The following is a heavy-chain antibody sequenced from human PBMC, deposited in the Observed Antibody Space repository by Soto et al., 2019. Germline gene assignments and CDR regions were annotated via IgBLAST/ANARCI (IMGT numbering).Heavy chain of an antibody. CDR1: GFTFSDYA. CDR3: GRRGPALGGTGPSDY. CDR2: INTNSYYI. V-gene: IGHV3-21*01. J-gene: IGHJ4*02. D-gene: IGHD1-26*01. Sequence: EVQLVESGGGLVKPGGSLRLSCAAFGFTFSDYAMSWVRQAPGKGLEWVSSINTNSYYIYYGDSVKGRFTTSRDNDQNSLYLQMNSLRVEDTAVYYCGRRGPALGGTGPSDYWGQGTLVIVSS.